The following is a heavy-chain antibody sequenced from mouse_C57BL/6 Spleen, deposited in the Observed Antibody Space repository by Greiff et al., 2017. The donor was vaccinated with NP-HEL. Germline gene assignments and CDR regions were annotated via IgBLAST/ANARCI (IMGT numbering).Heavy chain of an antibody. J-gene: IGHJ2*01. CDR3: TREREGYFDY. CDR1: GFTFSSYA. Sequence: EVKLVESGEGLVKPGGSLKLSCAASGFTFSSYAMSWVRQTPEKRLEWVAYISSGGDYIYYADNARNTLYLQMSSLKSEDTAMYYCTREREGYFDYWGQGTTLTVSS. CDR2: ISSGGDYI. V-gene: IGHV5-9-1*02.